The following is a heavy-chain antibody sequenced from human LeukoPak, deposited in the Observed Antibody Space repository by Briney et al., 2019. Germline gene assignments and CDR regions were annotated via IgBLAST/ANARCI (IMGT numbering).Heavy chain of an antibody. D-gene: IGHD6-13*01. Sequence: GASVKVFCKASGYTFTSYDINWVRQATGQGLEWMGWMNPNSGNTGYAQKFQGRITMTRNTSISTAYMELSSLTSEDTAVYYCARIAAAGNRRLNYWGQGTLVTVPS. J-gene: IGHJ4*02. CDR1: GYTFTSYD. CDR3: ARIAAAGNRRLNY. CDR2: MNPNSGNT. V-gene: IGHV1-8*01.